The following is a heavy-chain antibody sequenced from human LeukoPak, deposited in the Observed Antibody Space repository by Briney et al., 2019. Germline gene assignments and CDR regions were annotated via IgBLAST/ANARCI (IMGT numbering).Heavy chain of an antibody. CDR2: LYSDGNT. J-gene: IGHJ4*02. D-gene: IGHD1-14*01. CDR3: ARGVEPLAANTLAY. Sequence: PGGSLRLSCAASGFTVSTNDMTWVRQATGKGREWVSVLYSDGNTKYADSVQGRFTIYRDNSKNTLYLEMNSLSPDDTAVYYCARGVEPLAANTLAYWGQGTLVTVSS. CDR1: GFTVSTND. V-gene: IGHV3-53*01.